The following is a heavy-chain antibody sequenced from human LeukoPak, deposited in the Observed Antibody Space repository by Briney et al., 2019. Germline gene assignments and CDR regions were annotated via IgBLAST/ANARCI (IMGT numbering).Heavy chain of an antibody. D-gene: IGHD2-2*01. CDR1: GGSFSGYY. J-gene: IGHJ5*02. CDR3: ARYLGYCSSTSCRNWFDP. CDR2: INHSGST. Sequence: KPSETLSLTCAVYGGSFSGYYWSWIRQPPGKGLEWIGEINHSGSTNYNPSLKSRVTISVDTSKNQFPLKLSSVTAADTAVYYCARYLGYCSSTSCRNWFDPWGQGTLVTVSS. V-gene: IGHV4-34*01.